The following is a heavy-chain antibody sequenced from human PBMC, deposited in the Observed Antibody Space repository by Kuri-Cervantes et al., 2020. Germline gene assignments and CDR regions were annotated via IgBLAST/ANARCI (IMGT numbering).Heavy chain of an antibody. J-gene: IGHJ6*03. V-gene: IGHV4-34*01. CDR1: NGSFTAYY. D-gene: IGHD4-11*01. Sequence: GSLRLSCAAYNGSFTAYYGSWIRQLPGKGLEWIGEINHSGSTNYNPSLKSRVTISVDTSKNQFSLQLNSVTAADTAVYYCARGGGGYSPYYYMDVWGKGTTVTVSS. CDR2: INHSGST. CDR3: ARGGGGYSPYYYMDV.